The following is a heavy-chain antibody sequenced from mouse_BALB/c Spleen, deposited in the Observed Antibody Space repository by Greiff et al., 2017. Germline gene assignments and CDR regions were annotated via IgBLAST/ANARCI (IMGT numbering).Heavy chain of an antibody. D-gene: IGHD1-1*01. CDR3: TRVRYYYGSSPFAY. CDR1: GYTFTSYY. V-gene: IGHV1S81*02. CDR2: INPSNGGT. Sequence: QVQLQQSGAELVKPGASVTLSCKASGYTFTSYYMYWVKQRPGQGLEWIGEINPSNGGTNFNEKFKSKATLTVDKSSSTAYMQLSSLTSEDSAVYYCTRVRYYYGSSPFAYWGQGTLVTVSA. J-gene: IGHJ3*01.